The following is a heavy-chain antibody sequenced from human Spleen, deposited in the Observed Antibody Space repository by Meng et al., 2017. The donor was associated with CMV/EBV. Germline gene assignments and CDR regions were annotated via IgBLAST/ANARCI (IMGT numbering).Heavy chain of an antibody. J-gene: IGHJ4*02. CDR1: GYTFAGYY. V-gene: IGHV1-8*02. Sequence: QVQLVQSGAEVKNPGASVKVSCKASGYTFAGYYMYWVRQAPGQGLEWMGWMNPNSGNTGYAQKFQGRVTMTRNTSISTAYMELSSLRSEDTAVYYCTGFDYWGQGTLVTVSS. CDR2: MNPNSGNT. CDR3: TGFDY.